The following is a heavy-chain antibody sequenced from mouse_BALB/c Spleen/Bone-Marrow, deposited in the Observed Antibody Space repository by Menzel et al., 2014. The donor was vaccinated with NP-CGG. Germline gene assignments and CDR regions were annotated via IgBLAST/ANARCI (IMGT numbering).Heavy chain of an antibody. V-gene: IGHV5-12-2*01. J-gene: IGHJ2*01. CDR3: ARRDGTYYFDY. CDR2: ISNGGGNT. Sequence: LQQSGGGLVQPGGSLKLSCAASGFTFSSYTMSWVRLTPEKRLEWVAYISNGGGNTYYADPVKGRFTISRDNAKNTLYLQMSSLKSEDTALYYCARRDGTYYFDYWGQGTTLTVSS. CDR1: GFTFSSYT. D-gene: IGHD4-1*01.